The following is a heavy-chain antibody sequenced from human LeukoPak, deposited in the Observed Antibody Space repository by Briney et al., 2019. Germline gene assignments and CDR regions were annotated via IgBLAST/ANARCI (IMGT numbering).Heavy chain of an antibody. CDR2: IGQTGTST. J-gene: IGHJ4*02. V-gene: IGHV3-11*04. CDR1: GFTFSDHY. D-gene: IGHD2-15*01. CDR3: ARVHLDYSDFDY. Sequence: GGSLRLSCAASGFTFSDHYMSWIRQAPGKGLEWVSYIGQTGTSTSYADSVRGRFTISRDNAKNSLYLQMHSLRAEDTAVYYCARVHLDYSDFDYWGQGTLVTVSS.